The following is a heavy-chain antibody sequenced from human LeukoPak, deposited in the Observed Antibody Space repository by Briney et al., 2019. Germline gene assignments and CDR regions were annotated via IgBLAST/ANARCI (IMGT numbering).Heavy chain of an antibody. J-gene: IGHJ4*02. D-gene: IGHD5/OR15-5a*01. CDR2: ISYDGSNK. V-gene: IGHV3-30*18. CDR3: AKDLSCLH. Sequence: GWSLRLSCVASGFTFSSYGMHWVRQAPGKGRDGVAVISYDGSNKYYADSVNGRFTISRDNSKNTLYLQMNSLRAEDTAVYYCAKDLSCLHWGQGTLVTASS. CDR1: GFTFSSYG.